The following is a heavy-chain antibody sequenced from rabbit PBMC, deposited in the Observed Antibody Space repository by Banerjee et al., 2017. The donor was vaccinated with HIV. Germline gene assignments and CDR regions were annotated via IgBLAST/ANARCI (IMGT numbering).Heavy chain of an antibody. CDR3: ARGVGYAGDAYDL. J-gene: IGHJ4*01. CDR1: GSTLSRYY. V-gene: IGHV1S43*01. CDR2: IYVDYGGT. Sequence: LVQPEGSLTLTCTASGSTLSRYYMCWVRQAPGKGLELIACIYVDYGGTWYASWVNGRFTISRSTSLNTVDLQMTSLTAADTATYFCARGVGYAGDAYDLWGPGTLVTVS. D-gene: IGHD6-1*01.